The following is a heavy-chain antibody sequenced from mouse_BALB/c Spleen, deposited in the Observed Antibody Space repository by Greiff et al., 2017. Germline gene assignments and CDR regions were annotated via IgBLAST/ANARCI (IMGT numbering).Heavy chain of an antibody. J-gene: IGHJ1*01. CDR2: ISSGGNT. D-gene: IGHD1-1*01. Sequence: EVHLVESGGGLVKPGGSLKLSCAASGFTFSSYAMSWVRQTPEKRLEWVASISSGGNTYYPDSVMGRFTIASDNARNNLYLQMSRLRSEDTAMYYCARDYYGSSYWYFEDWGAGTTVTVSS. CDR3: ARDYYGSSYWYFED. V-gene: IGHV5-6-5*01. CDR1: GFTFSSYA.